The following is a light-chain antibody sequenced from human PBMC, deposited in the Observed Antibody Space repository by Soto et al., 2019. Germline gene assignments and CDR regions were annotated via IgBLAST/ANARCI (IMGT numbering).Light chain of an antibody. CDR3: QTWSTDIRV. CDR2: LNSDGSH. V-gene: IGLV4-69*01. Sequence: VLTQPPSASASLGASVKLTCTLSSGHNSYAIAWHQQQPEKGPRYLMKLNSDGSHSKGDGIPDRFSGPSSGAERYLTISSLQSEDEADYYCQTWSTDIRVFGGGTKLTVL. J-gene: IGLJ3*02. CDR1: SGHNSYA.